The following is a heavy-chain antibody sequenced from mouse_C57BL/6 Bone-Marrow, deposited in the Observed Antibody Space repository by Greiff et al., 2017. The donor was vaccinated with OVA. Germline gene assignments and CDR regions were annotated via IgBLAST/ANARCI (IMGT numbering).Heavy chain of an antibody. D-gene: IGHD1-1*01. CDR2: ISDGGSYT. J-gene: IGHJ2*01. V-gene: IGHV5-4*03. CDR1: GFTFSSYA. CDR3: ARGDTTGPHY. Sequence: DVKVEESGGGLVKPGGSLKLSCAASGFTFSSYAMSWVRQTPEKRLEWVATISDGGSYTYYPDNVKGRFTISRDNAKNNLYLQMSHLKSEDTAMYYCARGDTTGPHYWGQGATLTVSS.